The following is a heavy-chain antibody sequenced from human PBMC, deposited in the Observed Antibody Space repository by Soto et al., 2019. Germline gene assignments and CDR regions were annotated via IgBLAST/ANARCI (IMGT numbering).Heavy chain of an antibody. CDR1: GGSFSSSVYY. Sequence: SETLSLTCSVSGGSFSSSVYYWGWIRQAPGKGLEWIGTIYYTGSTYYSPSLKSRVTISADTSKNQFSLKLSSVTAADTAMYYCARHPSGYSDFWGQGTLVTVSS. V-gene: IGHV4-39*01. CDR2: IYYTGST. CDR3: ARHPSGYSDF. D-gene: IGHD3-9*01. J-gene: IGHJ4*02.